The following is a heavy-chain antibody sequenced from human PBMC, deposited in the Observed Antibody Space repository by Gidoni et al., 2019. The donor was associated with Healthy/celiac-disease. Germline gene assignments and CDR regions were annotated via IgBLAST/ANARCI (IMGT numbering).Heavy chain of an antibody. J-gene: IGHJ6*02. CDR1: GFTFSDYY. V-gene: IGHV3-11*01. D-gene: IGHD2-21*02. Sequence: QVQLVESGGGLVKPGGSLRLSCAASGFTFSDYYMRWIRQAQGKGLEWVSYISSSGSTIYYADSVKGRFTISRDNAKNSLYLQMNSLRAEDTAVYYCARMKTCGGDCQRERGYYYGMDVWGQGTTVTVSS. CDR3: ARMKTCGGDCQRERGYYYGMDV. CDR2: ISSSGSTI.